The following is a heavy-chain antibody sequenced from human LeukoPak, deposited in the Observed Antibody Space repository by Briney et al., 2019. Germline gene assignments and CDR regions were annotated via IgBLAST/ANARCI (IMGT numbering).Heavy chain of an antibody. CDR2: IWYDGSNK. D-gene: IGHD2-2*01. CDR1: GFMFQNYW. CDR3: ARPYCTSTSCSHYYYGLDV. J-gene: IGHJ6*02. V-gene: IGHV3-33*08. Sequence: GGSLRLSCGASGFMFQNYWMTWVRQAPGKGLEWVALIWYDGSNKYYADSVKGRFAISRDNSKNTLYLQMNSLRAEDTAVYYCARPYCTSTSCSHYYYGLDVWGQGTTVTVSS.